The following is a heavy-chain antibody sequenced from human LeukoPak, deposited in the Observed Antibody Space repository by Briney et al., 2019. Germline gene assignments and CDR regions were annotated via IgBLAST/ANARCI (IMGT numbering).Heavy chain of an antibody. J-gene: IGHJ4*02. CDR1: GFTLSDYN. V-gene: IGHV3-11*01. D-gene: IGHD3-22*01. CDR2: ISRSGSTK. Sequence: GGSLRLSCAASGFTLSDYNMRWIRQAPGKGLEWVSSISRSGSTKYYADSVKGRFTISRDNAKNSLFLQMNSLRAEDTAVYYCARTPIYYYDSSGYYNWGQGTLVTVSS. CDR3: ARTPIYYYDSSGYYN.